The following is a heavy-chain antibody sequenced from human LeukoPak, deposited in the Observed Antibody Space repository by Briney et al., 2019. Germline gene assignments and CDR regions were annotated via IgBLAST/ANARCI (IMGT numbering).Heavy chain of an antibody. CDR2: ISNNGGYT. V-gene: IGHV3-23*01. Sequence: GRSLRLSCVASGFTFSSYAMSWVRQAPGKGLEWVSAISNNGGYTYYADSVQGRFTISRDNSKSTLCLQMNSLRAEDTAVYYCAKQLGYCSDGSCYFPYWGQGTLVTVSS. D-gene: IGHD2-15*01. CDR1: GFTFSSYA. CDR3: AKQLGYCSDGSCYFPY. J-gene: IGHJ4*02.